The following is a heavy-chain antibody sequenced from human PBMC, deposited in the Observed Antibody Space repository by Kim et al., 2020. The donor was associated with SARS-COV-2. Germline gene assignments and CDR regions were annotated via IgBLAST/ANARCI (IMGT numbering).Heavy chain of an antibody. Sequence: SVKGRFTISRDNSKNTLYLQMNSLRAEDTAVYYCAKGDCSSTSCYTGFFHWGQGTLVTVSS. D-gene: IGHD2-2*02. V-gene: IGHV3-23*01. CDR3: AKGDCSSTSCYTGFFH. J-gene: IGHJ4*02.